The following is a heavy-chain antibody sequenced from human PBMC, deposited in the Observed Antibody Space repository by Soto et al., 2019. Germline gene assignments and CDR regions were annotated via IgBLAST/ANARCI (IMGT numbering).Heavy chain of an antibody. CDR2: ISYDGSNK. J-gene: IGHJ5*02. Sequence: PGGSLRLSCAASGFTFSSYAMHWVRQAPGKGLEWVAVISYDGSNKYYADSVKGRFTISRDNSKNTLYLQMNSLRAEDTAVYYCARERIGMTNWFDPWGQGTLVTVSS. V-gene: IGHV3-30-3*01. CDR3: ARERIGMTNWFDP. CDR1: GFTFSSYA. D-gene: IGHD1-20*01.